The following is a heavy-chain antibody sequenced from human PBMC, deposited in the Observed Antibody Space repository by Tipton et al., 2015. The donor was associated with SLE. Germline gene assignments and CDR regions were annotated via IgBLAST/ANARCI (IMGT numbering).Heavy chain of an antibody. D-gene: IGHD3-3*01. CDR1: GFTFSTYS. CDR2: ISRSSSSI. CDR3: ARDPEYYDFWSGYFDH. J-gene: IGHJ5*02. V-gene: IGHV3-21*06. Sequence: SLRLSCAASGFTFSTYSMSWVRQAPGKGLEWVSLISRSSSSIYYADSVKGRFIISRDNAKNSLSLQMNSLRAEDTAVYYCARDPEYYDFWSGYFDHWGQGTLVTVSS.